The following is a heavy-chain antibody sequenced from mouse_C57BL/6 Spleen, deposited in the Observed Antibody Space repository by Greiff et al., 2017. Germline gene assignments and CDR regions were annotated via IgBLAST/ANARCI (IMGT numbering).Heavy chain of an antibody. J-gene: IGHJ4*01. CDR3: ARSGGNYAMDY. CDR2: IYPGDGDT. D-gene: IGHD2-14*01. Sequence: QVQLQQSGAELVKPGASVKISCKAPGYAFSSYWLNWVKQRPGKGLEWIGQIYPGDGDTNYNGKFKGKATLTADKSSSTASLQLSSLSSEDSAVYFCARSGGNYAMDYWGQGTSVTVSS. CDR1: GYAFSSYW. V-gene: IGHV1-80*01.